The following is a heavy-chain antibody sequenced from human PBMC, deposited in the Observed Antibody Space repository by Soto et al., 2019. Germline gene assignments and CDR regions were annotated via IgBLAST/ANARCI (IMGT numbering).Heavy chain of an antibody. Sequence: PSETLSLTCTVSGGSISSYYWSWIRQPPGKGLEWIGYIYYSGSTNYNPSLKSRVTISVDTSKNQFSLKLSSVTAADTAVYYCARHGDYDILTGPYYFDYWGQGTLVTV. J-gene: IGHJ4*02. V-gene: IGHV4-59*08. CDR1: GGSISSYY. D-gene: IGHD3-9*01. CDR2: IYYSGST. CDR3: ARHGDYDILTGPYYFDY.